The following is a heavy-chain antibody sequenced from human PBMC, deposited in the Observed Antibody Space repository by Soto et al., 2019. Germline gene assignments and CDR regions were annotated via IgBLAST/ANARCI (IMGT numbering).Heavy chain of an antibody. CDR3: ARAPVGMDSINFFDH. Sequence: SETLSLTCTVSGGSFKSDGYHWSWIRQSPGKGLEWIGYIYNGGRTFYRPSLESRVNMSLDATKNSYSLRLTSVTAADTAAYYCARAPVGMDSINFFDHWGQGILVTVSS. V-gene: IGHV4-30-4*01. CDR1: GGSFKSDGYH. J-gene: IGHJ4*02. D-gene: IGHD2-8*01. CDR2: IYNGGRT.